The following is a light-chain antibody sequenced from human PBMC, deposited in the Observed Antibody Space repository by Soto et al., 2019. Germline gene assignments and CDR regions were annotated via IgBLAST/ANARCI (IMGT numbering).Light chain of an antibody. CDR1: SSNIGSNF. Sequence: QSVLTQPPSASGTPGQRVTISCSGSSSNIGSNFIYWYQQLPGTAPKLLIYRNNERPSGVPDRFSCSKSGTSASLAISGLRSEDEADYHCAAWDDSLRGVVFGGGTQLTGL. CDR2: RNN. J-gene: IGLJ2*01. CDR3: AAWDDSLRGVV. V-gene: IGLV1-47*01.